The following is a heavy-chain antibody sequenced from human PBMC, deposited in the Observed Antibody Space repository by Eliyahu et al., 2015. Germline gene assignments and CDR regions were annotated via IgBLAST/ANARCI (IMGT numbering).Heavy chain of an antibody. Sequence: VRQAPGKGLEWVSSISSSSSYIYYADSVKGRFTISRDNAKNSLYLQMNSLRAEDTAVYYCARVARTGAPVAATAYWGQGTLVTVSS. V-gene: IGHV3-21*01. CDR2: ISSSSSYI. J-gene: IGHJ4*02. CDR3: ARVARTGAPVAATAY. D-gene: IGHD2-15*01.